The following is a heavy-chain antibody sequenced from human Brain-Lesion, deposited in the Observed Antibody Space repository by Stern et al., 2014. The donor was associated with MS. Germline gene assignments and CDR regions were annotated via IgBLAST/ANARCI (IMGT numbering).Heavy chain of an antibody. Sequence: VQLVESDPGLVKPSETLSLTCTVAGGSVSSTSYAWAWIRQPPGQGLEGIGTIYYSGNTYYSPSPKSRLPISLDTSKHQFSLHLRFVTAADTAVYYCAGEEDIRYCSGGSCTGNWFDPWGQGTLVTVSS. CDR1: GGSVSSTSYA. CDR2: IYYSGNT. J-gene: IGHJ5*02. CDR3: AGEEDIRYCSGGSCTGNWFDP. D-gene: IGHD2-15*01. V-gene: IGHV4-39*01.